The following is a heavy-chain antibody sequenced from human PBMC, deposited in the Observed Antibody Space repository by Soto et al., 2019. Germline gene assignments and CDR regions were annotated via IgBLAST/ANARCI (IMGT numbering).Heavy chain of an antibody. Sequence: GGSLRLSWAASGFTFSNAWMSWVRQAPWKGREWVGRIKTKTDGGTTEYAAPVKGRFTISRDDSKNSLYLQMNSLKIEDTAIYYCTTSRVPYWGQGTLVTVSS. CDR3: TTSRVPY. CDR1: GFTFSNAW. V-gene: IGHV3-15*01. CDR2: IKTKTDGGTT. J-gene: IGHJ4*02.